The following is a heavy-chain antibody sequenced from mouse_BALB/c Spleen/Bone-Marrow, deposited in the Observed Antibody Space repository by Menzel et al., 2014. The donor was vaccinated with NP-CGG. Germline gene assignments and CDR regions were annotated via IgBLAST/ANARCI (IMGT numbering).Heavy chain of an antibody. D-gene: IGHD3-1*01. CDR3: TTLARNKFDY. CDR1: GYTFPNYW. Sequence: VQLQQSGTVLARPGAAVKMSCKASGYTFPNYWMHWVKQRPGQGLEWIGTIYPGNSDTTYNQKFKGKATLTAVTSTSTAYMELSSLTNEDSAVCYCTTLARNKFDYWGQGTTLTVSS. V-gene: IGHV1-5*01. J-gene: IGHJ2*01. CDR2: IYPGNSDT.